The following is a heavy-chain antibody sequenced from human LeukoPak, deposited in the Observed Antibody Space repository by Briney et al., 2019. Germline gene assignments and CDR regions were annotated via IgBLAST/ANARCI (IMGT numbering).Heavy chain of an antibody. CDR2: IYHSGST. J-gene: IGHJ3*02. CDR1: GYSISSGYY. V-gene: IGHV4-38-2*01. Sequence: PSETLSLTCAVSGYSISSGYYWGWIRQPPGKGLEWIGSIYHSGSTYYNPSLKSRVTISVDTSKNQFSLKLSSVTAADTAVYYCARHAPGGYWGALDIWGQGTMVTVSS. D-gene: IGHD2-8*02. CDR3: ARHAPGGYWGALDI.